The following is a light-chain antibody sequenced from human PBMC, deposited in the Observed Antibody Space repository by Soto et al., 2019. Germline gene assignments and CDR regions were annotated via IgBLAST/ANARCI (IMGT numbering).Light chain of an antibody. Sequence: EIVLTQSPGTLSLSPGARATLSCRPSQSVTSSYLAWYQQKPGQAPRLLIYGASSRATGIPDRFSGSGSGTDFSLTISRLEPEDSAVYYCQQYGGSPEYTFGQGTKLEIK. CDR3: QQYGGSPEYT. J-gene: IGKJ2*01. CDR1: QSVTSSY. V-gene: IGKV3-20*01. CDR2: GAS.